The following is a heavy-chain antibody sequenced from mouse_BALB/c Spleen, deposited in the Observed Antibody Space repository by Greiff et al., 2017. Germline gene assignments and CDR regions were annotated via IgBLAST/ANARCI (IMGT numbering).Heavy chain of an antibody. CDR1: GYSITSGYY. J-gene: IGHJ3*01. CDR3: ARSPNWDWFAY. V-gene: IGHV3-6*02. Sequence: VQLKESGPGLVKPSQSLSLTCSVTGYSITSGYYWNWIRQFPGNKLEWMGYISYDGSNNYNPSLKNRISITRDTSKNQFFLKLNSVTTEDTATYYCARSPNWDWFAYWGQGTLVTVSA. D-gene: IGHD4-1*01. CDR2: ISYDGSN.